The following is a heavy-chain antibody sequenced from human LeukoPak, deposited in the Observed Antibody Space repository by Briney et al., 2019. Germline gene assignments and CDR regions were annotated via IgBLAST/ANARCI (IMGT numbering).Heavy chain of an antibody. J-gene: IGHJ4*02. CDR2: IHSSGST. D-gene: IGHD3-22*01. Sequence: PSETLSLTCTVSGPSISSIIYYWGWIRQPPGKWLEWIGSIHSSGSTYYNPSLKSRVTISIDTSKNQFSLKLSSVTAADTAIYYCTREMYDSGGYRVSYFDYWGQGTLVTVSS. CDR3: TREMYDSGGYRVSYFDY. V-gene: IGHV4-39*07. CDR1: GPSISSIIYY.